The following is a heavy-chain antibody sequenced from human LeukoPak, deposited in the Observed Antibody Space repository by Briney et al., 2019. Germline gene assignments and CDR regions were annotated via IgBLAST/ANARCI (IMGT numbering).Heavy chain of an antibody. CDR3: ARGTYDSSGDFDY. V-gene: IGHV1-46*01. CDR1: GYTVTNFG. Sequence: ASVKVSCKASGYTVTNFGVTWVRQAPGQGLEWKGIINPSGGSTSYAQKFQGRVTMTRDMSTSTVYMELSSLRSEDTAVYYCARGTYDSSGDFDYWGQGTLVTVSS. J-gene: IGHJ4*02. CDR2: INPSGGST. D-gene: IGHD3-22*01.